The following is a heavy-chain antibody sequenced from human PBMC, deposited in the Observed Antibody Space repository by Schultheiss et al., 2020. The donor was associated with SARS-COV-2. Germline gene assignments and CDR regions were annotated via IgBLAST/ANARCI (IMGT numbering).Heavy chain of an antibody. V-gene: IGHV1-2*02. Sequence: ASVKVSCKASGYTFTGYYMHWVRQAPGQGLEWMGGIIPIFGTANYAQKFRGRVTITSDRSVSTAYMELSSLRSEDTAVYYCARGSYGDYEFGYWGQGTLVTVSS. CDR1: GYTFTGYY. D-gene: IGHD4-17*01. J-gene: IGHJ4*02. CDR3: ARGSYGDYEFGY. CDR2: IIPIFGTA.